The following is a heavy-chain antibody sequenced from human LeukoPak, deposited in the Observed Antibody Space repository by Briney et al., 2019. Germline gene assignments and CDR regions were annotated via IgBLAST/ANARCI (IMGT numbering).Heavy chain of an antibody. CDR3: ARRTISDDWYFDL. D-gene: IGHD3-9*01. CDR1: GYSFTSYW. CDR2: IYPGDSDT. V-gene: IGHV5-51*01. J-gene: IGHJ2*01. Sequence: GESLKISCKGSGYSFTSYWIGWVRQMPGKGLEWMGIIYPGDSDTRYSPSFQGQVTISVDKSISTAYLQWSSLKASDTAMFYCARRTISDDWYFDLWGRGTLVTVSS.